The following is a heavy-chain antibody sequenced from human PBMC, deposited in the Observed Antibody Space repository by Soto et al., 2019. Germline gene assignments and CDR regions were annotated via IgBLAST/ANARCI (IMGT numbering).Heavy chain of an antibody. V-gene: IGHV3-33*01. D-gene: IGHD3-3*01. CDR2: IWYDGSNK. J-gene: IGHJ6*02. CDR1: GFTFSNYG. Sequence: PGGSLRLSCAASGFTFSNYGMHWVRQAPGKGLEWVAAIWYDGSNKYYADSVKGRFTISRDNSKNTLYLQMNSLRAEDTAVYYCARDPRLRFRYYYGMDVWGQGTTVTVSS. CDR3: ARDPRLRFRYYYGMDV.